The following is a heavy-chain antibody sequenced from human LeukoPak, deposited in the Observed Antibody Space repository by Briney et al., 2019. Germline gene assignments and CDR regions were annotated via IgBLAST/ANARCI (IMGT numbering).Heavy chain of an antibody. V-gene: IGHV4-59*01. J-gene: IGHJ4*02. D-gene: IGHD3-9*01. CDR3: AREGTRETYYDIKYYFDY. CDR2: IYYSGCT. CDR1: GGSISRYY. Sequence: SETLSLTCTVSGGSISRYYWSWLRQPPGKGLEWIGYIYYSGCTNYNPSLKSRVTISVDTSKNQFSLKLSSVTAADTAVYYCAREGTRETYYDIKYYFDYWGQGTLVTVSS.